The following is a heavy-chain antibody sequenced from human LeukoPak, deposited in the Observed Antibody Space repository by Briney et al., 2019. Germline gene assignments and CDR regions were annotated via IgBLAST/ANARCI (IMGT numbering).Heavy chain of an antibody. CDR3: ARSFGRGLLSFVDAFGI. D-gene: IGHD3-10*01. V-gene: IGHV1-18*01. Sequence: ASLKLSCKASGYTFTSYGISWVRQAPGQGLEWMGWINAYNGNTNYAQKLQGRVTMTTYTSTSTAYMELRSLRSDDTAVYYCARSFGRGLLSFVDAFGIWGQGTMVTVSS. CDR1: GYTFTSYG. CDR2: INAYNGNT. J-gene: IGHJ3*02.